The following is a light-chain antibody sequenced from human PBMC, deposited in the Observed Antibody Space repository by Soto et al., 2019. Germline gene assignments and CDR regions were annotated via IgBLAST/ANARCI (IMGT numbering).Light chain of an antibody. CDR2: RAS. CDR3: QQHNNYWT. CDR1: QNINSD. J-gene: IGKJ1*01. V-gene: IGKV1-5*03. Sequence: DVQMTQSPSTLSASVGDRVTITCRASQNINSDLAWYQQKPGKAPQLLIYRASSLECGVPSRFSGSGSGTEFTLTITSLQPDDFATYYCQQHNNYWTFGHGTRVDIK.